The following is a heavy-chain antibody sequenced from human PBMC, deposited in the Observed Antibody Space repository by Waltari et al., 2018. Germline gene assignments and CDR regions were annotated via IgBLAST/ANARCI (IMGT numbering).Heavy chain of an antibody. V-gene: IGHV1-69*01. Sequence: QVQLVQSGAEVKKPGSSVKVSCKASGGTFSSYAISWVRQAPGQGLEWMGGIIPIFGTANYAQKFQGRVTITADESTSTAYMELSSLRSEDTAVCYCARVRGYCSSTSCYQYYFDYWGQGTLVTVSS. D-gene: IGHD2-2*01. CDR2: IIPIFGTA. CDR1: GGTFSSYA. CDR3: ARVRGYCSSTSCYQYYFDY. J-gene: IGHJ4*02.